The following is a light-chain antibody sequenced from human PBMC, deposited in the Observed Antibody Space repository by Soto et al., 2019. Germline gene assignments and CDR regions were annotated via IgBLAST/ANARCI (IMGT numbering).Light chain of an antibody. CDR3: CSYAGSSTVV. V-gene: IGLV2-23*01. CDR2: EGT. J-gene: IGLJ2*01. Sequence: QPALTQPASVSGSPGQSITISCTGTSSDVGSYNLVSWYQQHPGKAPKVMIYEGTKRPSGVSNRFSGSKSGNTASLTISGLQAEDEADYYCCSYAGSSTVVFGGGTKLTVL. CDR1: SSDVGSYNL.